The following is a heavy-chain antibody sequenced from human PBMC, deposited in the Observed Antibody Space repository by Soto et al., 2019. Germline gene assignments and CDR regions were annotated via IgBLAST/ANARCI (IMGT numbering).Heavy chain of an antibody. CDR1: GYTFNNYG. V-gene: IGHV1-18*01. J-gene: IGHJ2*01. CDR2: IGPYNGNT. Sequence: QVPLVQSGAEVKKPGASVKVSCKASGYTFNNYGISWVRQAPGQGLEWMGWIGPYNGNTDHAQNFQGRVTMTTDTSTKTAYMELRSLRSDDTALYYCARCYCSVGSCYTCWHFDLWGRGTLVTVSS. D-gene: IGHD2-15*01. CDR3: ARCYCSVGSCYTCWHFDL.